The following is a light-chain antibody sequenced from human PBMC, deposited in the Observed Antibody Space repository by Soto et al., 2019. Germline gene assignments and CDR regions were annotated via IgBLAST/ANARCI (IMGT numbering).Light chain of an antibody. CDR1: SSDVGGFNY. J-gene: IGLJ1*01. CDR3: SSYTTSSSYV. V-gene: IGLV2-14*01. CDR2: DVY. Sequence: QSVLTQPASVSGSPGQSITISCTGTSSDVGGFNYVSWHQQHPGKAPKLLIFDVYSRPSGISNRFSGSKSGNTASLTISGLQAEDEADYYCSSYTTSSSYVFGAGTKVTVL.